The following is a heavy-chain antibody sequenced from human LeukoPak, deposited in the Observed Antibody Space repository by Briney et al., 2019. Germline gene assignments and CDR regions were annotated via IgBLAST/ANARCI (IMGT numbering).Heavy chain of an antibody. CDR2: IYTSGST. Sequence: SETLPLTCTVSGGSISSYYWSWIRQPAGKGLEWIGRIYTSGSTNYNPSLKSRVTMSVDTSKNQFSLKLSSVTAADTAVYYCARGVSSSWYGGLDYWGQGTLVTVSS. D-gene: IGHD6-13*01. CDR1: GGSISSYY. V-gene: IGHV4-4*07. J-gene: IGHJ4*02. CDR3: ARGVSSSWYGGLDY.